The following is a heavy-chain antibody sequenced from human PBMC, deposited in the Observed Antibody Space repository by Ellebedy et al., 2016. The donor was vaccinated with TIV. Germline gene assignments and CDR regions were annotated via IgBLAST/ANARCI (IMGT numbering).Heavy chain of an antibody. J-gene: IGHJ3*02. CDR2: IYADGRT. Sequence: GESLKISCAASGFTVGSNYMNWVRQAPGKVLEWVSVIYADGRTFYADSMKGRFTISRDNSKNTLYLQMNSLRAEETAVYYCARWYYYGSSPAFDIWGQGTKVTVPS. D-gene: IGHD3-10*01. V-gene: IGHV3-66*01. CDR3: ARWYYYGSSPAFDI. CDR1: GFTVGSNY.